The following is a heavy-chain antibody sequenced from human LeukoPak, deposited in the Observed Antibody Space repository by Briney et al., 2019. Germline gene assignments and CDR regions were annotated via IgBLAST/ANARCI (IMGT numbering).Heavy chain of an antibody. J-gene: IGHJ4*02. V-gene: IGHV3-15*01. CDR1: GFPFSDAW. CDR2: IKSKAAGGTI. D-gene: IGHD1-26*01. Sequence: GGSLRLSCAASGFPFSDAWMNWVRQAPGKGLEWVGRIKSKAAGGTIEYAAPVKGRFTNSRDDSKNTLYLQMNSLKTEDTAVYYCIWEVPEYYLGYWGQGTLVTVSS. CDR3: IWEVPEYYLGY.